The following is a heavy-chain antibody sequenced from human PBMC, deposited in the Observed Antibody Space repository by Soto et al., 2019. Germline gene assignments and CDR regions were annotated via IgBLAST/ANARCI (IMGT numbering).Heavy chain of an antibody. V-gene: IGHV3-66*04. CDR3: ARRTNDGSGYISWFDP. Sequence: EVQLVESGGGLVQPGGSLRLSCAASGFTVSSNYMSWVRQAPGKGLEWVSVIYSGGSTYYADSVKGRFTISRDNSKNTLYLRMNSLRAEDTAVYYCARRTNDGSGYISWFDPWGQGTLGTVSS. CDR2: IYSGGST. D-gene: IGHD3-22*01. J-gene: IGHJ5*02. CDR1: GFTVSSNY.